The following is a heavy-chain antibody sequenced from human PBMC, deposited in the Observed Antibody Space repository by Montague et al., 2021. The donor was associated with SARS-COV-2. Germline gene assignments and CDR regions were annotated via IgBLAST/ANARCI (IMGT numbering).Heavy chain of an antibody. D-gene: IGHD3-9*01. CDR3: ARDGSLRFEILIGPRHYYYDMDV. CDR2: IYYSGSN. CDR1: GGSISSSSYY. Sequence: SETLSLTCIVSGGSISSSSYYSGWILQPPGKVLEFIGSIYYSGSNYYHPPLKSRVTLSVDTSKNQSYMKLSFVTAADTAVYYCARDGSLRFEILIGPRHYYYDMDVWGQGTTVTVS. J-gene: IGHJ6*02. V-gene: IGHV4-39*07.